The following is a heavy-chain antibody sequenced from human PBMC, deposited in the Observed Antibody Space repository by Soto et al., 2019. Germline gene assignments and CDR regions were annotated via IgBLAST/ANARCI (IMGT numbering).Heavy chain of an antibody. D-gene: IGHD3-22*01. V-gene: IGHV1-69*13. J-gene: IGHJ4*02. CDR3: ARGVYYDSRGYYFFF. CDR2: IVPMFGTA. Sequence: SVNGSCKSSGGTFSRYALSWVRQAPGQGPEWMGGIVPMFGTANYAQKFQGRVTITADESTSTAYMQLSSLRSEDTAVYYCARGVYYDSRGYYFFFWGQGTLVTVSS. CDR1: GGTFSRYA.